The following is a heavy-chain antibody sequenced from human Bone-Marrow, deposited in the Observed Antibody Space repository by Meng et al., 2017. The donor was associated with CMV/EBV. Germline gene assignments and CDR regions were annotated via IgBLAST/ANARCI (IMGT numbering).Heavy chain of an antibody. D-gene: IGHD2-2*01. V-gene: IGHV3-21*01. CDR2: ISSSSSYI. Sequence: GESLKISCAASGFTFSSYAMSWVRQAPGKGLEWVSSISSSSSYIYYADSVKGRFTISRDNAKNSLYLQMTSLRAEDTAVYYCARVNKARGDQLLWFDYWGQGTRVTVSS. CDR3: ARVNKARGDQLLWFDY. J-gene: IGHJ4*02. CDR1: GFTFSSYA.